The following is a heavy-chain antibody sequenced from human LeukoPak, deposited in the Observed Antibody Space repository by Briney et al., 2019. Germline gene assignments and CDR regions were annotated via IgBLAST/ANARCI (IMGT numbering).Heavy chain of an antibody. J-gene: IGHJ3*02. D-gene: IGHD2-15*01. V-gene: IGHV1-18*01. CDR2: ISACNGNT. CDR1: GYTFTSYG. Sequence: ASVKVSCKASGYTFTSYGISWVRQAPGQGLEWMGWISACNGNTNYAQKLQGRVTMTTDTSTSTAYMELRSLRSDDTAVYYCARPLGYCSGGSCLPADAFDIWGQGTMVTVSS. CDR3: ARPLGYCSGGSCLPADAFDI.